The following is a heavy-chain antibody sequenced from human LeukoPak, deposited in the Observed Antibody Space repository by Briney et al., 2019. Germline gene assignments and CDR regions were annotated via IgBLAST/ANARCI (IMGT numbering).Heavy chain of an antibody. CDR1: GGSISSSSYY. CDR2: IYYSGST. V-gene: IGHV4-39*07. D-gene: IGHD3-10*01. J-gene: IGHJ6*02. Sequence: PSETPSLTCTVSGGSISSSSYYWGWIRQPPGKGLEWIGSIYYSGSTYYNPSLKSRVTISVDTSKNQFSLKLSSVTAADTAVYYCARVTSLGFGELLYPYYYGMDVWGQGTTVTVSS. CDR3: ARVTSLGFGELLYPYYYGMDV.